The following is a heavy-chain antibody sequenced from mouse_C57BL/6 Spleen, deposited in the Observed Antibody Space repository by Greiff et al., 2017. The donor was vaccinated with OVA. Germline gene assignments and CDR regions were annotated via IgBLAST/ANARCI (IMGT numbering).Heavy chain of an antibody. J-gene: IGHJ4*01. D-gene: IGHD2-4*01. CDR1: GYAFSSSW. V-gene: IGHV1-82*01. Sequence: QVQLKESGPELVKPGASVKISCKASGYAFSSSWMNWVKQRPGKGLEWIGRIYPGDGDTNYNGKFKGKATLTADKSSSTAYMQLSSLTSEDSAVYFCARGRLWDYDLYYAMDYWGQGTSVTVSS. CDR3: ARGRLWDYDLYYAMDY. CDR2: IYPGDGDT.